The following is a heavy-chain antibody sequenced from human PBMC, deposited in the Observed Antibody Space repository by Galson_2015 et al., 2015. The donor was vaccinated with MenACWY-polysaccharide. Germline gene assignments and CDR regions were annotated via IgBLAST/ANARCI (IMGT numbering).Heavy chain of an antibody. CDR2: ISPHSGAT. V-gene: IGHV1-2*06. CDR3: ARERGAGGTYFNY. Sequence: SVKVSCKASGYTFTGYYIHWVRQAPGQGLEWMGRISPHSGATSCAQNFQGRVTMTRDTSISTAYMELSRLSSDDTAVYYCARERGAGGTYFNYWGQGTLVAVSS. J-gene: IGHJ4*02. CDR1: GYTFTGYY.